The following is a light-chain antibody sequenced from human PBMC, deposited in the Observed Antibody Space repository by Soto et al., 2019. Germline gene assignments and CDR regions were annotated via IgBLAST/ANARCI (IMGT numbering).Light chain of an antibody. V-gene: IGKV3-11*01. CDR3: QQRSNWPLT. Sequence: DILMTQSPASLSVSVGERVTLSCRASQSINSNLAWYQQKPGQAPRLLIYAASTRHAGIPYRFSGSGSGTDFTLTISSLEPEDVAVYYCQQRSNWPLTFGGGTKVDIK. CDR2: AAS. CDR1: QSINSN. J-gene: IGKJ4*02.